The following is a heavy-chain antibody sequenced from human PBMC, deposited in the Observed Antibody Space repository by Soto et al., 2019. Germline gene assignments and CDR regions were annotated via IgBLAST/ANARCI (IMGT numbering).Heavy chain of an antibody. J-gene: IGHJ6*02. Sequence: QVQLVQSGAEVKKPGSLVKVSCKASGGTFSSYAISWVRQAPGQGLEWMGGIIPIFGTANYAQKFQGRVTITADESTSTAYMELSSLRSEDTAVYYCARDRDVVVPAAIRYYYGMDVWGQGTTVTVSS. V-gene: IGHV1-69*01. CDR3: ARDRDVVVPAAIRYYYGMDV. D-gene: IGHD2-2*01. CDR2: IIPIFGTA. CDR1: GGTFSSYA.